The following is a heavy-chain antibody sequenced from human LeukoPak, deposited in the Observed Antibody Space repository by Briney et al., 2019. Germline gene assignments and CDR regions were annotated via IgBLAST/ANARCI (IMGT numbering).Heavy chain of an antibody. V-gene: IGHV1-2*02. CDR2: INPNSGGT. CDR3: ARVVRHSSSWYWFDP. CDR1: GYTFTGYY. Sequence: ASVKVSCKSSGYTFTGYYMHWVRQAPGQGLEWMGWINPNSGGTNYAQKFQGRVTMTRDTSISTAYMELSRLRSDDTAVYYCARVVRHSSSWYWFDPWGQGTLVTVSS. J-gene: IGHJ5*02. D-gene: IGHD6-13*01.